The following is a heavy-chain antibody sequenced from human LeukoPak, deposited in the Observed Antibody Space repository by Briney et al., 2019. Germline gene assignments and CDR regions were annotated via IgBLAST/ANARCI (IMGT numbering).Heavy chain of an antibody. V-gene: IGHV4-34*01. D-gene: IGHD6-6*01. Sequence: PSETLSLTCAVCGGSFSGYYWSWLRQPPGKGLEWIGEINHSGSTNYNPSLKSRVTISVDTSKNQFSLKLSSVTAADTAVYYCARVYSSSSKTHYYYYMDVWGKGTTVTVSS. J-gene: IGHJ6*03. CDR1: GGSFSGYY. CDR2: INHSGST. CDR3: ARVYSSSSKTHYYYYMDV.